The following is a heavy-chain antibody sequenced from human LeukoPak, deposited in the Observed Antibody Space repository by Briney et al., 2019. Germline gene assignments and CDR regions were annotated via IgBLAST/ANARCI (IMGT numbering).Heavy chain of an antibody. D-gene: IGHD2-15*01. Sequence: KTSETLSLTCAVYGGSFSSYYWGWIRQPPGKGLEWIGSIYYSGSTYYNPSLKSRVTISVDTSKNQFSLKLSSVTAADTAVYYCAREHCSGGSCYSIYYYYYMDVWGKGTTVTVSS. V-gene: IGHV4-39*07. J-gene: IGHJ6*03. CDR3: AREHCSGGSCYSIYYYYYMDV. CDR1: GGSFSSYY. CDR2: IYYSGST.